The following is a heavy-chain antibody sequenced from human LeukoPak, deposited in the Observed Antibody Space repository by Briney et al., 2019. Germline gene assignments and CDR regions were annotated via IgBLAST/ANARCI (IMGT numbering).Heavy chain of an antibody. D-gene: IGHD3-22*01. J-gene: IGHJ3*02. Sequence: ASVKVSCKASGYTFTGYYMHWVRQAPGQGLEWMGWINPNSGGTNYAQKFQGRVTITADESTSTAYMELSSLRPEDTAVYYCARATKSVTINDSSGYLFTHLPSDAFDIWGQGTMVTVSS. CDR1: GYTFTGYY. V-gene: IGHV1-2*02. CDR2: INPNSGGT. CDR3: ARATKSVTINDSSGYLFTHLPSDAFDI.